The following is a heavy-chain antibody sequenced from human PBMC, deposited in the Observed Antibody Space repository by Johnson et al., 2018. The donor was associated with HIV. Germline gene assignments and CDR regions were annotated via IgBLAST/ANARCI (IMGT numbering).Heavy chain of an antibody. Sequence: QVQLVESGGGVVQPGRSLRLSCAASGFTFSNYAIHWVRQAPGKGLAWVAVISYAESNKYYVDSVKGRFTVSRDNSKNTLYLQMNSLRAEDSALYFCASGVDAFDIWGQGTMVTVSS. CDR2: ISYAESNK. D-gene: IGHD3-16*01. J-gene: IGHJ3*02. CDR3: ASGVDAFDI. V-gene: IGHV3-30*04. CDR1: GFTFSNYA.